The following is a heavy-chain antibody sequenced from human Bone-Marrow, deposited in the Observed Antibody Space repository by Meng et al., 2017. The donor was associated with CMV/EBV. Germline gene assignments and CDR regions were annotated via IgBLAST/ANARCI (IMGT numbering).Heavy chain of an antibody. D-gene: IGHD1-26*01. CDR2: IYYSGST. CDR3: ARVGITGSYSSYRGAFAF. CDR1: GGSISSSSYY. J-gene: IGHJ3*01. V-gene: IGHV4-39*07. Sequence: LRLSCTVSGGSISSSSYYWGWIRQPPGKGLEWIGSIYYSGSTYYNPSLKSRVTISVDTSKNQFSLKLSSVTAADTAVYYCARVGITGSYSSYRGAFAFWGQGPMVTVSS.